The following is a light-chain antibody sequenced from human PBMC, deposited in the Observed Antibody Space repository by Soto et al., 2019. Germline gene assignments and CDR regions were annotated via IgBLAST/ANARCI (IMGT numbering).Light chain of an antibody. CDR2: EVT. Sequence: QSVLTQPASVSGSPGQSITISCTGTSSDVGGYNYVSWHQQHPGKAPKLMIYEVTNRPSGVSSRFSGSKSDNTASLTISGLQAEDEADYFCSSYTSSTTLVFGTGNKLTVL. J-gene: IGLJ1*01. CDR1: SSDVGGYNY. V-gene: IGLV2-14*01. CDR3: SSYTSSTTLV.